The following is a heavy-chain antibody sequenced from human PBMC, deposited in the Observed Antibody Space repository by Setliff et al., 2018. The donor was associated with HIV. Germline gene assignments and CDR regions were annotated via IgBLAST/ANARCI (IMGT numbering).Heavy chain of an antibody. CDR3: ARLRGYFYGHGRYFDY. Sequence: SETLSLTCTVSGGSISSGSYYWSWIRQPAGKGLEWIGRIYTSGSTNYNPSLKSRVTISVDTSKNQFSLKLTSVTAADTALYYCARLRGYFYGHGRYFDYWGQGTLVTVSS. D-gene: IGHD5-18*01. V-gene: IGHV4-61*02. J-gene: IGHJ4*02. CDR1: GGSISSGSYY. CDR2: IYTSGST.